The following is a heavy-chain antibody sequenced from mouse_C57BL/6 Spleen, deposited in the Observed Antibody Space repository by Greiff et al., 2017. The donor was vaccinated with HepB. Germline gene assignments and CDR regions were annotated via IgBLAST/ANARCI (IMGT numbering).Heavy chain of an antibody. Sequence: EVKLVESGGGLVQPGGSLKLSCAASGFTFSDYYMYWVRQTPEKRLVWVAYISNGGGSTYYPDTVKGRFTISRDNAKNTLYLQMSRLKSEDTAMYYCARHDDYGGYAMDYWGQGTSVTVSS. J-gene: IGHJ4*01. CDR2: ISNGGGST. D-gene: IGHD2-4*01. V-gene: IGHV5-12*01. CDR3: ARHDDYGGYAMDY. CDR1: GFTFSDYY.